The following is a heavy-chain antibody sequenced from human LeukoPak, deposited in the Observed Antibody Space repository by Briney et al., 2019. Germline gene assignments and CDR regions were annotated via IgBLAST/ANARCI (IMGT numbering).Heavy chain of an antibody. V-gene: IGHV3-21*01. D-gene: IGHD3-10*01. J-gene: IGHJ3*02. CDR1: GFTFSSYS. Sequence: GGSLRLSCAASGFTFSSYSMNWVRQAPGKGLEWVSSISSSSSYIYYADSVRGRFTISRDNAKNSLYLQMNSLRAEDTAVYYCARYYYDSNAFDIWGQGTMVTVSS. CDR3: ARYYYDSNAFDI. CDR2: ISSSSSYI.